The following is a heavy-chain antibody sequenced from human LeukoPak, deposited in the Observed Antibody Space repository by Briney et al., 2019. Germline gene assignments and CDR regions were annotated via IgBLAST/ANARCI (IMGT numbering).Heavy chain of an antibody. CDR3: ARDQTSAAEENDAFDI. CDR2: INPSGGST. Sequence: GGSLRLSCAASGFTFSGSGMHWVRQAPGQGLEWMGIINPSGGSTSYAQKFQGRVTMTRDMSTSTVYMELSSLRSEDTAVYYCARDQTSAAEENDAFDIWGQGTMVTVSS. CDR1: GFTFSGSG. J-gene: IGHJ3*02. D-gene: IGHD6-13*01. V-gene: IGHV1-46*01.